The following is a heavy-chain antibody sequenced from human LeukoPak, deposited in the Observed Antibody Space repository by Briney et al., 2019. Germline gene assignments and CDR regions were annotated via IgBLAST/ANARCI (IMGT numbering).Heavy chain of an antibody. CDR3: ARELVTGDPARGGPD. CDR1: GYTFTTYG. J-gene: IGHJ4*02. D-gene: IGHD4-17*01. CDR2: ISAYNGNT. Sequence: GASVKVSCKASGYTFTTYGISWVRQAPGQGLEWMGWISAYNGNTNYAQKLQGRVTMTTDTSTSTAYMELSRLRSDDTAVYYCARELVTGDPARGGPDWGQGTLVTVSS. V-gene: IGHV1-18*01.